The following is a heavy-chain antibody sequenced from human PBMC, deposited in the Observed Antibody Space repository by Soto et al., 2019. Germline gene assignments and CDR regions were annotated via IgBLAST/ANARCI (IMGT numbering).Heavy chain of an antibody. CDR3: AKGSGGNCYSHFDY. J-gene: IGHJ4*02. D-gene: IGHD2-15*01. CDR1: GLTFSSYA. Sequence: EVQLLESGGGLVQPGGSLRLSCAASGLTFSSYAMSWVRQAPGKGLEWVSAICGSGGATYYTDSVKGRFTISRDNSKNTLQLQMNNLRAEDTAIYYCAKGSGGNCYSHFDYCGQGTRVTVSS. V-gene: IGHV3-23*01. CDR2: ICGSGGAT.